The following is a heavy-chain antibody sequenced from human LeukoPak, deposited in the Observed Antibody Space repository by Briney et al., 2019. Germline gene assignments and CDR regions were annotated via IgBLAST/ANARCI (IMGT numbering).Heavy chain of an antibody. D-gene: IGHD3-10*01. Sequence: GGSLRLSCAASGFTFTSYGMHWVRQAPGKGLEWVASIWYDGINTYYADSVKGRFTISRDNSKNTLYLQMSSLRAEDTAVYYCANLLWFGESEGWGQGRLVTVHS. CDR2: IWYDGINT. J-gene: IGHJ4*02. CDR1: GFTFTSYG. CDR3: ANLLWFGESEG. V-gene: IGHV3-30*02.